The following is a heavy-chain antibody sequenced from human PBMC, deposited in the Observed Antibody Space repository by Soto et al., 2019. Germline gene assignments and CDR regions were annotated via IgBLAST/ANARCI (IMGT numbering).Heavy chain of an antibody. D-gene: IGHD3-10*01. Sequence: QVQLVQSGAEVKKPGASVKVSCKASGYTFTSYDINWVRQATGQELEWMGWMNPNSGNTGYAQKFQGRVTMTRNTSISTAYMELSSLRSEDTAVYYCAREGGSAWNYYYYYMDVWGKGTTVTVSS. CDR1: GYTFTSYD. CDR2: MNPNSGNT. CDR3: AREGGSAWNYYYYYMDV. V-gene: IGHV1-8*01. J-gene: IGHJ6*03.